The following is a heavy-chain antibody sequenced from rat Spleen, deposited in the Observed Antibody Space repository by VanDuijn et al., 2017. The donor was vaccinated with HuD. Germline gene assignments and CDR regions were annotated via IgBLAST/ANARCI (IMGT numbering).Heavy chain of an antibody. Sequence: EVQLVESGGGLVQPGRSLKLSCAASGFTFSNYGMHWIRQAPTKGLEWVASISPSGGNTYYRDSVKGRFTIARDNAKTTLYLQMDSLRSEDTATYYGATGLRTLAYWGQGTLVTVSS. V-gene: IGHV5-19*01. CDR3: ATGLRTLAY. D-gene: IGHD1-11*01. CDR1: GFTFSNYG. CDR2: ISPSGGNT. J-gene: IGHJ3*01.